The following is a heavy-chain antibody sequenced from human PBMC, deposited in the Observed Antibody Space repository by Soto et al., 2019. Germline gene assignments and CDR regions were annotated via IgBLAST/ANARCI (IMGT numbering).Heavy chain of an antibody. CDR3: ARDVPLNYYDGTYYYYAMDV. Sequence: QVQLVQSGAEVKRPGSSVKVSCKASGGTFSSHAINWVRLAPGQGLEWMGGIIPFFKGTHYAQKFQGRVTITADASTSTAYMDLSDLRSEDTAVYYCARDVPLNYYDGTYYYYAMDVWGQGTTVTVSS. V-gene: IGHV1-69*01. D-gene: IGHD3-16*01. CDR1: GGTFSSHA. CDR2: IIPFFKGT. J-gene: IGHJ6*02.